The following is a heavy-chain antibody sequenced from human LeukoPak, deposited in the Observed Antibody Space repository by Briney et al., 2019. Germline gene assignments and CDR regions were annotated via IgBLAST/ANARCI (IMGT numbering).Heavy chain of an antibody. CDR2: IDARSGIT. CDR1: GFTFSTYW. D-gene: IGHD3-3*01. J-gene: IGHJ3*02. CDR3: ARTYDFGRGPPGDAFDN. Sequence: PGGSLRLSCAASGFTFSTYWMSWVRQAPGKGPEWVSYIDARSGITYYADSVQGRFTISRDNAKESVFLQMNSLRADDTAVYYCARTYDFGRGPPGDAFDNWGPGTSVIVSS. V-gene: IGHV3-48*01.